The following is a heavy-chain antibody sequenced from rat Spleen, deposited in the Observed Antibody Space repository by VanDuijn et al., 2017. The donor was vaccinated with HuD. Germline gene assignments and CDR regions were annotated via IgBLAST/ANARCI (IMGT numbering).Heavy chain of an antibody. CDR1: GFTFNNYW. CDR3: TRDKNYDGSYYYSPYWYFDF. Sequence: EVQLVESGGGLVQPGRSLQLSCVASGFTFNNYWMSWIRQAPGKGLEWVASITNTGGSIYYPDSVKGRFTISRDNAQNTLYLQMNSLRSEDTATYYCTRDKNYDGSYYYSPYWYFDFWGPGTMVTVSS. D-gene: IGHD1-12*02. J-gene: IGHJ1*01. CDR2: ITNTGGSI. V-gene: IGHV5-31*01.